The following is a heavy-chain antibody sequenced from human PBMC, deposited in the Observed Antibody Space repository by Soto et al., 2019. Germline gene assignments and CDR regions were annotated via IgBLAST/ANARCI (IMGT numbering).Heavy chain of an antibody. Sequence: XXSLRRSFAASGFTFFNCYMPWVLQAPGKGLALVFLINWNGETTYYADSVRGRFTIYRDNSKSSLYLQMHSLTTEDTALYYCAKDAAGSIDYWGQGTLVTVSS. CDR3: AKDAAGSIDY. D-gene: IGHD6-13*01. CDR2: INWNGETT. V-gene: IGHV3-43*01. CDR1: GFTFFNCY. J-gene: IGHJ4*02.